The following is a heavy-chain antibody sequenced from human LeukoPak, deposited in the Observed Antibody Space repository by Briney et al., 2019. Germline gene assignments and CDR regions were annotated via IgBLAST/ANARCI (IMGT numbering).Heavy chain of an antibody. J-gene: IGHJ4*02. V-gene: IGHV3-30*04. CDR1: GFTFNTFA. Sequence: GRSLRLSCTASGFTFNTFAIHWVRQVPGKGLAWVAVVTHDGAKTHYADSVMGRFTIFRDNSKNIVYLEMNSLKLDDTAIYYCARYDDTTGDGFDFWGPGTLLTVFS. CDR2: VTHDGAKT. CDR3: ARYDDTTGDGFDF. D-gene: IGHD5-24*01.